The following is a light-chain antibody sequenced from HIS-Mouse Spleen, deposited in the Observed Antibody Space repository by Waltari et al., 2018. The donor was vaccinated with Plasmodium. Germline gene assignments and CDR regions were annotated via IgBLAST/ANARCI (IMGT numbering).Light chain of an antibody. V-gene: IGKV1-33*01. CDR3: QQYDNLPPLFT. J-gene: IGKJ3*01. Sequence: DIQMTQSPYYLSASVGDRVTITWQASQYISNYLNWYQQKPGKAPQLLIYDPSNLETGVPSRFSGSGSGTDFTFTISSLQPEDIATYYGQQYDNLPPLFTFGPGTKVDIK. CDR1: QYISNY. CDR2: DPS.